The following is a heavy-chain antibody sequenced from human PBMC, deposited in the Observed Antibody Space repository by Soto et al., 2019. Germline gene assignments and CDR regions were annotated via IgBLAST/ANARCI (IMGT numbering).Heavy chain of an antibody. CDR1: GFAFNSYG. J-gene: IGHJ4*02. Sequence: GPLRLSSQASGFAFNSYGINWVRQGPGKGLEWVSFIRGSSGHIYYGDSVRGRFTISRDNAKKSVYLQMNSLRVEDTAIYYCARTWIRFGQNEYWGQGAPVTVSS. CDR3: ARTWIRFGQNEY. CDR2: IRGSSGHI. D-gene: IGHD3-16*01. V-gene: IGHV3-21*01.